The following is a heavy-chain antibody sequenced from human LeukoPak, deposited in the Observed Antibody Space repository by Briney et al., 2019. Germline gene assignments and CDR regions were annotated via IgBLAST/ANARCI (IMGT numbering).Heavy chain of an antibody. J-gene: IGHJ6*03. V-gene: IGHV1-69*13. CDR2: IIPIFGTA. CDR3: ARSQVVVVAAADYYYYYYMDV. CDR1: GGTFSSYA. Sequence: ASVKVSCKASGGTFSSYAISWVRQAPGQGLEWMGGIIPIFGTANYAQKFQGRVTITADESTSTAYMELSSLRSEDTAVYYCARSQVVVVAAADYYYYYYMDVWGKGTTVTVSS. D-gene: IGHD2-15*01.